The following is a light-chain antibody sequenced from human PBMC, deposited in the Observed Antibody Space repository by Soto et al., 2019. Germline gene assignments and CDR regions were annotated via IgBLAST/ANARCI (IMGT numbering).Light chain of an antibody. CDR1: QSINTW. CDR3: QQYNSYSWT. J-gene: IGKJ1*01. Sequence: DIQMTQSPSTLSASIGDRVTITCRASQSINTWLAWDQQRPGKAPKLLVYDASSLESGVPSRFRGSGSGTEFALTISSLQADDFATYFFQQYNSYSWTFCQGTKVEIK. V-gene: IGKV1-5*01. CDR2: DAS.